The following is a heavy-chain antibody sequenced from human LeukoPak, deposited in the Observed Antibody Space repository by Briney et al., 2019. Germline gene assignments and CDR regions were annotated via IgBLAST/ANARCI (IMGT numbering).Heavy chain of an antibody. CDR1: GFTFTDYL. CDR3: VKEGGHYYDHRASFDF. D-gene: IGHD3-22*01. V-gene: IGHV3-30*01. J-gene: IGHJ4*02. Sequence: GGSLRLSCAASGFTFTDYLVHWVRQAPGKGLEWVAVMSFEGHTVFSAGSVKGRFTVSRDSSKNTVYLYMNNLRAEDTALYYCVKEGGHYYDHRASFDFWGQGTLVTVSS. CDR2: MSFEGHTV.